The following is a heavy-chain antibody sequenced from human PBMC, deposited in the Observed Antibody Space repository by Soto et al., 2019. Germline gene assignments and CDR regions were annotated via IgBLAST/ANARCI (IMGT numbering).Heavy chain of an antibody. V-gene: IGHV3-48*02. CDR1: GFTFISCS. Sequence: GGSLRLSCASSGFTFISCSMNWVRQAPGKGLEWVSFISGSGDTKYYADSVKGRFTISRDNAKNSLYLQMSSLRDEDTAVYYCAKYCSSDVCFDYWGQGTLVTVS. J-gene: IGHJ4*02. CDR3: AKYCSSDVCFDY. D-gene: IGHD2-8*01. CDR2: ISGSGDTK.